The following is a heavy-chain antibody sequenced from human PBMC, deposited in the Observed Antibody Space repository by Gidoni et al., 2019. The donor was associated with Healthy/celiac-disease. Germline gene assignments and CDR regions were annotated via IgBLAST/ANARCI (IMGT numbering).Heavy chain of an antibody. CDR1: GYTFTSYD. D-gene: IGHD3-22*01. Sequence: QVQLEQSGAEGKKPGAAVKVSCKASGYTFTSYDMHWVRQAPGQGLEWMGIINPRVGSTSYAQQFQGRVTMTRDTSTSTVYMELSSLRSEDSAVYYCARDGRRSYDSSGYSDDIFDYLGQGTLVPVSS. CDR3: ARDGRRSYDSSGYSDDIFDY. J-gene: IGHJ4*02. CDR2: INPRVGST. V-gene: IGHV1-46*01.